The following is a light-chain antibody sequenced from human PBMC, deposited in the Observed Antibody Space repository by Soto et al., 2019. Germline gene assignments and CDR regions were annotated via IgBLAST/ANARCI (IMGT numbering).Light chain of an antibody. CDR3: QQYNEWPLT. J-gene: IGKJ4*01. CDR2: HAS. V-gene: IGKV3-15*01. CDR1: QSVSNN. Sequence: EIVMTQSPATLSVSPGERATLSCRARQSVSNNLAWYQQKPGQAPRLLIYHASTGATGIPARFSGSGSGTELTLTISSVQSEDFAVYYCQQYNEWPLTFGGGTKVEIQ.